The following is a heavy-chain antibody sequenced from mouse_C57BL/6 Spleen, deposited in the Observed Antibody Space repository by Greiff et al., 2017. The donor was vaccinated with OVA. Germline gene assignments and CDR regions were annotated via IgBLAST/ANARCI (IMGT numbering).Heavy chain of an antibody. CDR2: ISGGGGNT. CDR3: ARLLTAQADAMDY. J-gene: IGHJ4*01. V-gene: IGHV5-9*01. Sequence: DVKLVESGGGLVKPGGSLKLSCAASGFTFSSYTMSWVRQTPEKRLEWVATISGGGGNTYYPDSVKGRFTISRDNAKNTLYPQMSSLRSEDTALYYCARLLTAQADAMDYWGQGTSVTVSS. D-gene: IGHD3-2*02. CDR1: GFTFSSYT.